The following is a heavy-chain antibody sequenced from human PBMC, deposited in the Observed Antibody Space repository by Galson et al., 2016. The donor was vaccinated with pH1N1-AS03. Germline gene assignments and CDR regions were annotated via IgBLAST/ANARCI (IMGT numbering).Heavy chain of an antibody. D-gene: IGHD4-17*01. CDR2: ISAYSGDT. CDR3: ARAHYNADYVPDF. J-gene: IGHJ4*02. Sequence: SVKVSCKASGYSFPTYSFNWVRQAPGQGLEWLGWISAYSGDTHYARKFQGRVTLTTDTSTSTAYMELRSLTSDEPAVYYCARAHYNADYVPDFWGQGTLVSVSS. V-gene: IGHV1-18*04. CDR1: GYSFPTYS.